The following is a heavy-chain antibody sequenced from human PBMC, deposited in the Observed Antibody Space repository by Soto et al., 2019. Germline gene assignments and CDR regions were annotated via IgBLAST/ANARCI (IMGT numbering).Heavy chain of an antibody. J-gene: IGHJ4*02. CDR3: VREEEVLRGVVSLAY. D-gene: IGHD3-10*01. Sequence: GASVKVSYKASGYTFTSYGLSWVRQAPGQGLEWMGWISAYNGNTKYAQKVQDRVTMTTDTPTNTAYMELRSLRSDDTAVYYCVREEEVLRGVVSLAYWGQGTLVTVSS. V-gene: IGHV1-18*01. CDR1: GYTFTSYG. CDR2: ISAYNGNT.